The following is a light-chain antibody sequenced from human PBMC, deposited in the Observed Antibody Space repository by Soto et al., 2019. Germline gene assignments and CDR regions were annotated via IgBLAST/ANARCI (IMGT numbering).Light chain of an antibody. Sequence: EIVLTQSPPTLSLSPGERATLSCRARQSVTTSLAWYQQRPGQAPRLLIYDASNRATGIPARFSGSGSGTDFTLTISSLEPEDFAVYYCQQRRNWPLYTFGPGTKLEIK. CDR2: DAS. V-gene: IGKV3-11*01. J-gene: IGKJ2*01. CDR1: QSVTTS. CDR3: QQRRNWPLYT.